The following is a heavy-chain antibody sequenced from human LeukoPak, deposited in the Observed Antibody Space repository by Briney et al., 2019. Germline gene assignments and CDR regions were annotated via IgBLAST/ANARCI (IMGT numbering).Heavy chain of an antibody. Sequence: GGSLRLSCAASGFTFDDYGMSWVRQAPGKGLEWVSGINWNGGSTGYADSVKGRFTISRDNAKNSLYLQMNSLRAEDTAVYYCARDRYSDYYDSSGEFDYWGQGTLVTVSS. D-gene: IGHD3-22*01. CDR2: INWNGGST. CDR1: GFTFDDYG. J-gene: IGHJ4*02. V-gene: IGHV3-20*04. CDR3: ARDRYSDYYDSSGEFDY.